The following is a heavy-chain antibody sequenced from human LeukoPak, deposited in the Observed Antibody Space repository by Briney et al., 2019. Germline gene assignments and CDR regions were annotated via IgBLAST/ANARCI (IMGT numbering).Heavy chain of an antibody. CDR3: ARGWASSWYYFDF. CDR1: GGSMRNYY. J-gene: IGHJ4*02. V-gene: IGHV4-59*01. CDR2: TYDSGSS. D-gene: IGHD2-2*01. Sequence: SETLSLTCAVSGGSMRNYYWSWIRQPPGKGLEWIGYTYDSGSSSYNPSLRSRVSISIDTSKNQFSLNRSSVTAADTAVYYCARGWASSWYYFDFWGQGTLVTVSS.